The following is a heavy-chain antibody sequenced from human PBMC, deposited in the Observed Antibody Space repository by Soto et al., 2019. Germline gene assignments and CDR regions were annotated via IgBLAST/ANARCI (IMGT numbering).Heavy chain of an antibody. CDR2: INTGNGNT. CDR1: GYTFTNFA. V-gene: IGHV1-3*04. D-gene: IGHD3-9*01. CDR3: AKEVRPEFDSRYFDY. J-gene: IGHJ4*01. Sequence: QVQLVQSEAEVKKPGASVKVSCKASGYTFTNFAIHWLRQAPGQRLEWMGWINTGNGNTKYSQKFQGRVTFTRDTSASTAYMELSSLRSEDTAVFYCAKEVRPEFDSRYFDYWGHGTLVTVSS.